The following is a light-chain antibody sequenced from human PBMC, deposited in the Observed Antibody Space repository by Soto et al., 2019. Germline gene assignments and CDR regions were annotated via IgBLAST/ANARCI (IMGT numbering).Light chain of an antibody. CDR3: QQDHSNWT. CDR1: QSISSW. CDR2: DAS. J-gene: IGKJ1*01. V-gene: IGKV1-5*01. Sequence: DIQMTQSPSTLSASVGDRITITCRASQSISSWLAWYQQKPGKAPNLLSYDASSLESGVPSRFTGSGSGTEFNLTISSLQPDDFATYYCQQDHSNWTFGQGTMVEIK.